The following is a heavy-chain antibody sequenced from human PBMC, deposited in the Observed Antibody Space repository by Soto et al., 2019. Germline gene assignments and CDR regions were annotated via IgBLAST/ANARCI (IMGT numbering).Heavy chain of an antibody. CDR2: ISSSSSTI. CDR1: GFTFSSYS. V-gene: IGHV3-48*01. J-gene: IGHJ4*02. CDR3: AKEDYDLPANYFDF. Sequence: GGSLRLSCAASGFTFSSYSMNWVRQAPGKGLEWVSYISSSSSTIYYADSVKGRFTISRDNAKKSRYLQMNSLRPEDTAVFYCAKEDYDLPANYFDFWGRGTVFTVSS. D-gene: IGHD3-16*01.